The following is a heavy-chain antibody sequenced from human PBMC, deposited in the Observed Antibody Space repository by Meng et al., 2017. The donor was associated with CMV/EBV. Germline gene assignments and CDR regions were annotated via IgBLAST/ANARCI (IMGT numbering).Heavy chain of an antibody. CDR1: GFIFSSYT. Sequence: GGSLRLSCAASGFIFSSYTMNWVRQAPGRGLEWVSSISSSSTYIYYADSVKGRFTISRDNAKSSLHLQMNSLGAEDTAVYYCARDSTDGYNYDYWGQGTLVTVSS. J-gene: IGHJ4*02. CDR2: ISSSSTYI. D-gene: IGHD5-24*01. CDR3: ARDSTDGYNYDY. V-gene: IGHV3-21*01.